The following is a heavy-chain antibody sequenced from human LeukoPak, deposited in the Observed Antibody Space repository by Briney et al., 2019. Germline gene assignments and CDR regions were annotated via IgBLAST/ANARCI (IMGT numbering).Heavy chain of an antibody. D-gene: IGHD5-18*01. CDR3: AKETAMVGYYFDY. CDR1: GFTFSSYG. Sequence: GGSLRLSCAASGFTFSSYGMHWVRQAPGKGLEWVAVISYDGSNKYYADSVKGRFTISRDNSKNTLYLQMNSLRAEDTAVYYCAKETAMVGYYFDYWGQGTLVTVSS. CDR2: ISYDGSNK. V-gene: IGHV3-30*18. J-gene: IGHJ4*02.